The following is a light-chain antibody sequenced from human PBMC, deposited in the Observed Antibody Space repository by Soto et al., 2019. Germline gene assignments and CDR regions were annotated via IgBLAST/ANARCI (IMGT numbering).Light chain of an antibody. Sequence: QSALTQPPSASGSPGQSVTISCPGTYNDVGGYNYVSWYQQHPGKAPRLMIYEVTKRPSGVPDRFSGSKSGNTASLTVSGLQAEDESDYYCSSYGGNNNFHVFGAGTKVTVL. CDR1: YNDVGGYNY. V-gene: IGLV2-8*01. CDR2: EVT. J-gene: IGLJ1*01. CDR3: SSYGGNNNFHV.